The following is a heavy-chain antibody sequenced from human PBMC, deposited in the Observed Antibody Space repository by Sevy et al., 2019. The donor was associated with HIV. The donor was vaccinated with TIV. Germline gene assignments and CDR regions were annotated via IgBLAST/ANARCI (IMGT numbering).Heavy chain of an antibody. CDR2: ISAYNGNT. CDR3: ARVPRGYYDSSGFLGY. Sequence: ASVKVSCKASGYTFTSYGISWVRQAPGQGLEWMGWISAYNGNTNYAQKLQGRVTMTTDTSTSTAYMELRSLRSDDTAVYYCARVPRGYYDSSGFLGYWGQGTLVTVSS. J-gene: IGHJ4*02. CDR1: GYTFTSYG. D-gene: IGHD3-22*01. V-gene: IGHV1-18*01.